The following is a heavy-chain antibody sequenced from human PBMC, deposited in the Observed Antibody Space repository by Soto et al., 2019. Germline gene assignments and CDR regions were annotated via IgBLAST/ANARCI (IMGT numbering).Heavy chain of an antibody. CDR1: GLTIDNAW. Sequence: EVQVVESGGGLVKPGGSLGLSCAVSGLTIDNAWVSWVRQAPGKGLEWVGRLKSETDGGTTEYAAPVKGRFTISRDDSQSTLYLQMNSLSTDDTAVYYCITFGYSNRGRFDYWGQGNPVTVSP. CDR3: ITFGYSNRGRFDY. CDR2: LKSETDGGTT. J-gene: IGHJ4*02. D-gene: IGHD4-4*01. V-gene: IGHV3-15*01.